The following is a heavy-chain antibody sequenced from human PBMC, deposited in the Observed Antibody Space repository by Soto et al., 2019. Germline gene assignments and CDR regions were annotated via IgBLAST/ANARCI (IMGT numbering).Heavy chain of an antibody. CDR3: AKESHDILTGPPWVWYFDL. D-gene: IGHD3-9*01. J-gene: IGHJ2*01. Sequence: QVQLQQWGAGPLRPLETLSLTCGVSGGSFSGYYWAWIRQSPGKGLEWMGEINDRGSINYNPSLKSRDTISVDTSKNDYSLNLRSVTAADTAVYYCAKESHDILTGPPWVWYFDLWGRGTLVTVSS. V-gene: IGHV4-34*01. CDR2: INDRGSI. CDR1: GGSFSGYY.